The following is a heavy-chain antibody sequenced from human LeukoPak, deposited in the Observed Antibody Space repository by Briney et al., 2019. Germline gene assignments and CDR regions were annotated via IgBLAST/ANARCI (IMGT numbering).Heavy chain of an antibody. CDR3: GRAPGGSYYYNFMDV. Sequence: ASVKVSCKASGYSFTSYGISWVRQAPGQGLEWMGWISVYNGNTNYAQKLQGRVTMTTDTSTSTAYMELRSLRSDDTAVYYCGRAPGGSYYYNFMDVWGKGTTVTVFS. D-gene: IGHD3-16*01. J-gene: IGHJ6*03. CDR2: ISVYNGNT. CDR1: GYSFTSYG. V-gene: IGHV1-18*01.